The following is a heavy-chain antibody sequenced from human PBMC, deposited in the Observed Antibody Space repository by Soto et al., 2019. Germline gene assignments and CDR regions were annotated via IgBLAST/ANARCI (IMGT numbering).Heavy chain of an antibody. CDR1: GFPFINYA. V-gene: IGHV3-21*02. J-gene: IGHJ6*02. Sequence: EVQLLDSGGGSVQPGGSLRLSCAASGFPFINYAMHWVRQAPGKGLEWVSSISISSTYINYADSVKGRFTISRDDAKNSLYLQMNSLRAEDTAVYYCSRLISCSGGTCYSDYYYYGMDVWGQGTTVTVSS. D-gene: IGHD2-15*01. CDR2: ISISSTYI. CDR3: SRLISCSGGTCYSDYYYYGMDV.